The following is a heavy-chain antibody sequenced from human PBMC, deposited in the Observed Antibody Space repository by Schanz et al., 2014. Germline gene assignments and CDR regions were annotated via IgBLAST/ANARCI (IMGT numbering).Heavy chain of an antibody. V-gene: IGHV7-4-1*02. CDR3: ARGEANWGQY. Sequence: QLVQSGSEFRKPGASVKVSCKASGYIFSSYAIHWVRQAPGQGLEWMGWINPTTGNPTYAQGFTGRFVFSLDTSVSTAYLQISFLKADDTAVFFCARGEANWGQYWGQGTLVTVSS. J-gene: IGHJ4*02. D-gene: IGHD7-27*01. CDR2: INPTTGNP. CDR1: GYIFSSYA.